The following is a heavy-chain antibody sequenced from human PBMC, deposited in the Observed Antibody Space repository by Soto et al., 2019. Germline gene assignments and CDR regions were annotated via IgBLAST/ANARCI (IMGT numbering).Heavy chain of an antibody. CDR3: ARVVPGAEAWFGP. V-gene: IGHV1-18*01. J-gene: IGHJ5*02. CDR2: ISLYSDGT. D-gene: IGHD2-2*01. Sequence: ASVKVSCKTAGYTFSNYGITGVRQAPGQPLEWLGWISLYSDGTNYAQKFQGRDSMTTDTSTTTAYMELRSLRSDDTAVYYCARVVPGAEAWFGPWGQGTLVTVSS. CDR1: GYTFSNYG.